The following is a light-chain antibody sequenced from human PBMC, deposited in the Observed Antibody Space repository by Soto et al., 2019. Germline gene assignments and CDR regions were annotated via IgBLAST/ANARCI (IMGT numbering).Light chain of an antibody. CDR1: SYNIGSNT. V-gene: IGLV1-44*01. CDR3: TAWDDRLNGPV. Sequence: QSVVTQPPSASGTPGQRVTISCSGSSYNIGSNTVNWYQHLPGTAPKLLIHSNNQRPSGVPDRFSGSKSGTSASLAISGLQSEDEADYYCTAWDDRLNGPVFGGGTKLTVL. CDR2: SNN. J-gene: IGLJ2*01.